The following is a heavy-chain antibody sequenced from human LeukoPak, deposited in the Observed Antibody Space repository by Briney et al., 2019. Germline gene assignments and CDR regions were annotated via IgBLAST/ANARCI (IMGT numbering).Heavy chain of an antibody. Sequence: GGSLRLSCAASGFTFSSYWMSWVRQAPGKGLEWVANIKQDGSQKYYVDSVKGRFTISRDNAKNTLYLQMNSLRAEDTAVYYCARGDYFYDSAGYYYSFDYWGQGTLVTVSS. J-gene: IGHJ4*02. V-gene: IGHV3-7*01. CDR3: ARGDYFYDSAGYYYSFDY. CDR1: GFTFSSYW. CDR2: IKQDGSQK. D-gene: IGHD3-22*01.